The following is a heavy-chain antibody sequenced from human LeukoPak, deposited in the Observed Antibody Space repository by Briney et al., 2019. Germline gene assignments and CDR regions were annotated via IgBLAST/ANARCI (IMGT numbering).Heavy chain of an antibody. V-gene: IGHV4-39*01. CDR1: GGSISSSNFH. CDR2: IYYSGST. J-gene: IGHJ4*02. CDR3: ARLSTGTTRDFDY. D-gene: IGHD1-7*01. Sequence: SETLSLTCTVSGGSISSSNFHWGWIRQPPGKGLEWIGSIYYSGSTYYNPSLKNRVTISVDTSKNQFSLKLTSVTAADTAVYYCARLSTGTTRDFDYWGQGTLVTVSS.